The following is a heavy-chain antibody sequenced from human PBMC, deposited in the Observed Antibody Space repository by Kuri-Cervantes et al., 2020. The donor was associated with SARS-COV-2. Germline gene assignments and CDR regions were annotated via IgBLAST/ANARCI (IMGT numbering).Heavy chain of an antibody. CDR3: ARARGEYDFWSGYYPSYYYYYGMDV. V-gene: IGHV3-53*01. J-gene: IGHJ6*02. D-gene: IGHD3-3*01. CDR1: GFTVSSNY. Sequence: GGSLRLSCAASGFTVSSNYMSWVRQAPGKGLEWVSVIYSGGSTYYADSVKGRFTISRDDSKNTLYLQMNSLRAADTAVYYCARARGEYDFWSGYYPSYYYYYGMDVWGQGTTVTVSS. CDR2: IYSGGST.